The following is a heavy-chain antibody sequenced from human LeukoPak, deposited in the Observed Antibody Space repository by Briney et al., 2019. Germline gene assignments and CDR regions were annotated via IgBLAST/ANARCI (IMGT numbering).Heavy chain of an antibody. CDR3: ARALRSHYFDY. V-gene: IGHV4-34*01. J-gene: IGHJ4*02. CDR2: INHSGST. CDR1: GGSFSGYY. Sequence: SETLSLTCAVYGGSFSGYYWSWIRQPPGKGLEWIGEINHSGSTNYNPSLKSRVTISVDTSKNQFSLKLSSVTAADTAVYYCARALRSHYFDYWGQGTLVTVSS. D-gene: IGHD4-17*01.